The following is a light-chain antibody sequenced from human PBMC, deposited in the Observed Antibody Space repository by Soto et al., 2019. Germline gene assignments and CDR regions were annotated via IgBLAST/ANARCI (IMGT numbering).Light chain of an antibody. V-gene: IGKV3-15*01. J-gene: IGKJ1*01. CDR2: GAS. CDR1: QTIDNK. CDR3: QQYKDWRT. Sequence: VMTPSPATLSVSPGERATLSCRASQTIDNKLAWYQQRPGQAPRLLIYGASIRATGIPARFSGSGSGTEFTLTISGLQSEDFGVYYCQQYKDWRTFGQGTKVDSK.